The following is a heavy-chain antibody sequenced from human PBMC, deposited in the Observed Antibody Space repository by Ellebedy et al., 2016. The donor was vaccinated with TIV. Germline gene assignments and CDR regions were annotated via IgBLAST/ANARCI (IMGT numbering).Heavy chain of an antibody. CDR3: ARHPGIAGPGDY. Sequence: GGSLRLXXKASGYTFSDHWIAWVRQMPGKGLEWMGTIYADDSNTKYSPSLRGQVTISVDKSINTAYLQWSTQKASDTAMYFCARHPGIAGPGDYWGQGTLVTVSS. V-gene: IGHV5-51*01. J-gene: IGHJ4*02. D-gene: IGHD6-13*01. CDR1: GYTFSDHW. CDR2: IYADDSNT.